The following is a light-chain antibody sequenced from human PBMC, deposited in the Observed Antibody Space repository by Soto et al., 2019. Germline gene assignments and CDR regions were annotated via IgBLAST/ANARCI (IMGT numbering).Light chain of an antibody. CDR1: QSISSY. Sequence: DIQMTQSPSSLSASVGDRVTITCRASQSISSYLNWYQQKPGKAPKLLIYAASSLQSGVPSRFSGSGSGTDFTLTISSLQPEDVAVYFCQQYHSPPLTFGQGTQVEIK. J-gene: IGKJ1*01. V-gene: IGKV1-39*01. CDR3: QQYHSPPLT. CDR2: AAS.